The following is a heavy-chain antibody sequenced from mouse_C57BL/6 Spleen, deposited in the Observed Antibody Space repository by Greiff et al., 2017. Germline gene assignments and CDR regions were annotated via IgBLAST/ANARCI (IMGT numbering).Heavy chain of an antibody. J-gene: IGHJ4*01. V-gene: IGHV5-4*01. CDR2: ISDGGSYT. Sequence: EVQVVESGGGLVKPGGSLKLSCAASGFTFSSYAMSWVRQTPEKRLEWVATISDGGSYTYYPDNVKGRFTISRDNAKNNLYLQMSHLKSEDTAMYYCARDGSQYYYAMDYWGQGTSVTVSS. CDR3: ARDGSQYYYAMDY. D-gene: IGHD2-2*01. CDR1: GFTFSSYA.